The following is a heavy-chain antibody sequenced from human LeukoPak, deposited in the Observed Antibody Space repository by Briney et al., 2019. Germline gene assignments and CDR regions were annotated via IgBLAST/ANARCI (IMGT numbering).Heavy chain of an antibody. CDR1: GGTYSRYA. D-gene: IGHD2-2*01. CDR3: AAHEDIVVVPAAMDY. CDR2: IISIFGTA. J-gene: IGHJ4*02. V-gene: IGHV1-69*13. Sequence: SVMVSCKASGGTYSRYAISSVRQASGQGLDWMGGIISIFGTANYAQKFQGRVTITADESTSTAYMELSSLRSEDTAVYYCAAHEDIVVVPAAMDYWGQGTLVTVSS.